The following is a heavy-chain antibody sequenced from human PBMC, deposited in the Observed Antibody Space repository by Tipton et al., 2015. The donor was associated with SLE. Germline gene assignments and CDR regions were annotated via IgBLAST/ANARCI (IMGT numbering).Heavy chain of an antibody. V-gene: IGHV4-59*02. Sequence: TLSLTCTVSGASVSHFYWSWIRQPPGKGLEWIAYIYYSGTTNYNTSLKSRVSISVDTSKNHFSLNLYSVTAADTAVYYCARGSRGVGFDVWGHGTTVIVSS. D-gene: IGHD3-10*01. J-gene: IGHJ6*02. CDR2: IYYSGTT. CDR3: ARGSRGVGFDV. CDR1: GASVSHFY.